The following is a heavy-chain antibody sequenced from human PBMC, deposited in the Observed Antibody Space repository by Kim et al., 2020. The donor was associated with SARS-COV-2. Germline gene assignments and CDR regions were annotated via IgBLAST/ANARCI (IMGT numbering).Heavy chain of an antibody. V-gene: IGHV4-30-2*01. CDR3: ARARGGLGFDY. CDR2: N. J-gene: IGHJ4*02. D-gene: IGHD7-27*01. Sequence: NYYNPSLKSRVTISVDRSKNQFSLKLSSVTASDTAVYYCARARGGLGFDYWGQGTLVTVSS.